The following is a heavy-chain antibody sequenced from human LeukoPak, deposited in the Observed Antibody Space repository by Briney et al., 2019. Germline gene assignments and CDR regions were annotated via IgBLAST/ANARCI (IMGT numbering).Heavy chain of an antibody. CDR2: INHSGST. CDR3: ARFLYGMDV. CDR1: GGSFSGYY. Sequence: SETLSLTCAVYGGSFSGYYWSWIRQPPGKGLEWIGEINHSGSTNYNPSLKSRGTISVDTSKNQFSLKLSSVTAADTAVYYCARFLYGMDVWGQGTTVTVSS. V-gene: IGHV4-34*01. J-gene: IGHJ6*02. D-gene: IGHD3-10*01.